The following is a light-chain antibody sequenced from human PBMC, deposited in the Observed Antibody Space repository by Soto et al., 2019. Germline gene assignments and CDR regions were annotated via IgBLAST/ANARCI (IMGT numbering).Light chain of an antibody. V-gene: IGLV2-14*03. J-gene: IGLJ1*01. CDR2: DVS. CDR3: SSYTTSNTRQIV. CDR1: SSDVGGYNY. Sequence: QSVLPQPASVSGSPGQSITISCTGTSSDVGGYNYVSWYQHHPGKAPKLMIYDVSNRPSGVSNRFSGSKSGNTASLTISGLQPEDEADYYCSSYTTSNTRQIVFGTGTKLTVL.